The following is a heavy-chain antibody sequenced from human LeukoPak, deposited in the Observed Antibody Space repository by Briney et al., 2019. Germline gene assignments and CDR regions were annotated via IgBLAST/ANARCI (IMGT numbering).Heavy chain of an antibody. CDR3: ASAPKGT. D-gene: IGHD6-13*01. CDR2: INHSGST. CDR1: GGSFSGYY. J-gene: IGHJ5*02. V-gene: IGHV4-34*01. Sequence: PSETLSLTCAVYGGSFSGYYWSWIRQPPGKGLEWIGEINHSGSTNYNPSLKSRVTISVDTSKNQFSLKLSSVTAADTAAYYCASAPKGTWGQGTLVTVSS.